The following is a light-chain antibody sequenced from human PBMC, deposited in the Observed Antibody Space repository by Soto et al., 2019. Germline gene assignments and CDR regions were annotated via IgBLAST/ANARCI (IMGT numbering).Light chain of an antibody. CDR1: QDISIY. CDR2: DAS. J-gene: IGKJ3*01. V-gene: IGKV1-33*01. CDR3: QQYYNLFT. Sequence: DIQMTQSPSSLSASVGDRVTITCQASQDISIYLNWYQHKSGKAPRLLIYDASNLETGVPSRFSGSGSVTDFTFTISSLQPEDIATYYCQQYYNLFTFGPGTKVDIK.